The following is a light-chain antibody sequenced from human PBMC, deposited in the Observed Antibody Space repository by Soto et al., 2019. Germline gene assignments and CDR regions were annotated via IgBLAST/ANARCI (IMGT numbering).Light chain of an antibody. V-gene: IGLV2-8*01. Sequence: QSALTQPPSTSGSPGQSVTISCTGTSSDVGGYKYVSWYQQHPGKAPKLMIFEVNKRPSGVPDRVSGSKSGNTASLTVSGLQAEDEADYYCSSYAGINNIRVFGTGTKLTVL. CDR1: SSDVGGYKY. J-gene: IGLJ1*01. CDR2: EVN. CDR3: SSYAGINNIRV.